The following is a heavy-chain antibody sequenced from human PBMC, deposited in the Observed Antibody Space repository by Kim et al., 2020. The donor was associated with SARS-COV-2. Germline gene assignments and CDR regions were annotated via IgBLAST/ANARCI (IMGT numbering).Heavy chain of an antibody. J-gene: IGHJ3*02. CDR3: ARADLTGYRRDGFDI. V-gene: IGHV4-39*07. Sequence: PSLPSRVTISVDTSKNQFYLKLCSVTAADTAVYCCARADLTGYRRDGFDIWGRGTMVTVSS. D-gene: IGHD3-9*01.